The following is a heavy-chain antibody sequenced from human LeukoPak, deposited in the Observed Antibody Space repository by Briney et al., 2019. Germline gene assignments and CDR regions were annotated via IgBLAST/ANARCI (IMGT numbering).Heavy chain of an antibody. D-gene: IGHD3-3*01. Sequence: SVKVSCKASGGTFSRYAISWVRQAPGQGLEWMGGIIPIFGTVNYAQKFQGRVTITADKSTSTAYMELSSLRSEDTAVYYCARSLFRFLEWSYRSYYYYYMDVWGKGTTVTVSS. CDR2: IIPIFGTV. CDR3: ARSLFRFLEWSYRSYYYYYMDV. V-gene: IGHV1-69*06. J-gene: IGHJ6*03. CDR1: GGTFSRYA.